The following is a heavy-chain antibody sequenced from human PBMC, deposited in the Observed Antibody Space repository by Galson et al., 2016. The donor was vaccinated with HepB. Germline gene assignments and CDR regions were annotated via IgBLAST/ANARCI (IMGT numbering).Heavy chain of an antibody. V-gene: IGHV3-66*01. J-gene: IGHJ5*02. CDR1: GFTVSSNY. CDR3: ARDRGIAAGGWFDP. Sequence: SLRLSCAASGFTVSSNYMSWVRQAPGKGLEWVSVIYSGGSTYYADSVKGRFTISRDYSKNTLYLQMNSLRAEDTAVYFCARDRGIAAGGWFDPWGQGTQVTVSS. CDR2: IYSGGST. D-gene: IGHD6-13*01.